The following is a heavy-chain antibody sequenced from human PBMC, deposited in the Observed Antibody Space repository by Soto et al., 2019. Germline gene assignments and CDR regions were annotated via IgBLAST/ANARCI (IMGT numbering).Heavy chain of an antibody. J-gene: IGHJ4*02. CDR1: GFSFSRNE. Sequence: EVQLVESGGGLVQPGGSLRLSCAASGFSFSRNEMNRVRQPPGKGLEWVSDISSSDSHIYYADSVKGRFTISRDNAKNSLYLQMNSLIDEDTAFYYCARVIGLHFEYGGQGTMVTVSS. V-gene: IGHV3-48*03. D-gene: IGHD3-22*01. CDR2: ISSSDSHI. CDR3: ARVIGLHFEY.